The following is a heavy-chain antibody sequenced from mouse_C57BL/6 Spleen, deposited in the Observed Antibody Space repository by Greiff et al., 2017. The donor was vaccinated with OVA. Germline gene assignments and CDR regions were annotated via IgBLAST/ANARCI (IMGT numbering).Heavy chain of an antibody. J-gene: IGHJ2*01. CDR1: GFTFSSYA. D-gene: IGHD2-4*01. Sequence: EVQLVESGGGLVKPGGSLKLSCAASGFTFSSYAMSWVRQTPEKRLEWVATISDGGSYTYYPDNVKGRFTISRDNAKNNLYLQMSHLKSEDTAMYYCARDGDDYDGEDVFDYWGQGTTLTVSS. V-gene: IGHV5-4*01. CDR2: ISDGGSYT. CDR3: ARDGDDYDGEDVFDY.